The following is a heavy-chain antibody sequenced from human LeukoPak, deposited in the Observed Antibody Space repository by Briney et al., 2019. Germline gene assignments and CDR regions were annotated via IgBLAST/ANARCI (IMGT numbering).Heavy chain of an antibody. CDR2: ISYDGSNK. V-gene: IGHV3-30*18. Sequence: PGGSLRLSCAASRFTFSSYGMHWVRQAPGKGLEWVAVISYDGSNKYYADSVKGRFTISRDNSKNTLYLQMNSLRAEDTAVYYCAKFSSAGAVVGRGWFDPWGQGTLVTVSS. J-gene: IGHJ5*02. CDR1: RFTFSSYG. CDR3: AKFSSAGAVVGRGWFDP. D-gene: IGHD1-26*01.